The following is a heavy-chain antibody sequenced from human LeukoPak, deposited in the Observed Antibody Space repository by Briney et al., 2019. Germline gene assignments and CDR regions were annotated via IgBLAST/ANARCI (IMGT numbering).Heavy chain of an antibody. CDR3: SGRYGPGPV. CDR2: ILPDGRDT. V-gene: IGHV1-2*02. Sequence: ASVKVSCKASGYTFAAHHIHWVRQAPGQGLEWMGWILPDGRDTKYSQKFQDRLALTTDTSTNTAYMELSRLIPDDTAVYYCSGRYGPGPVWGQGTLISASP. D-gene: IGHD3-10*01. CDR1: GYTFAAHH. J-gene: IGHJ4*02.